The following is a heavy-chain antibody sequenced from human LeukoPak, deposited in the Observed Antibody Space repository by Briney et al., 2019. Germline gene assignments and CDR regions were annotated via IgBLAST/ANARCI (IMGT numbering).Heavy chain of an antibody. CDR3: TLGYCSSTSCLPLGY. V-gene: IGHV3-21*01. CDR1: GFTISSNY. Sequence: GGSLRLSCAVSGFTISSNYMSWVRQAPGKGLDWVSYISSSRSYIYYADSEKGRFNISRDNAKNSLYLQMKRLRAEDTAVYYCTLGYCSSTSCLPLGYWGQGTLVTVSS. D-gene: IGHD2-2*01. CDR2: ISSSRSYI. J-gene: IGHJ4*02.